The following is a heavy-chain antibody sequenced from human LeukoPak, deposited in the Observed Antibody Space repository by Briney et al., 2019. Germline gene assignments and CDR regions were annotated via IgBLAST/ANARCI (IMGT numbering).Heavy chain of an antibody. D-gene: IGHD3-10*01. J-gene: IGHJ6*02. V-gene: IGHV1-2*02. CDR2: INPNTGGT. CDR3: ARGAQYYYGFYGMDV. CDR1: GYTLTDYY. Sequence: ASVKVSCKASGYTLTDYYMHWVRQAPGQGLEWMGWINPNTGGTNYAQKFQGRVTMTRDTSISTAYMELSSLRSEDTAVYYCARGAQYYYGFYGMDVWGQGTTVTVSS.